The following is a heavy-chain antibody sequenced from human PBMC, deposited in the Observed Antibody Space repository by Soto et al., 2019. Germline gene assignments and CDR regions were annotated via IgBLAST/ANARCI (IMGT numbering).Heavy chain of an antibody. CDR2: VNPNSGDT. J-gene: IGHJ4*02. D-gene: IGHD1-26*01. Sequence: ASVKVSCKASGYTFTAYFMHWVRQAPGQGLEWMGWVNPNSGDTHYAQNFQARVSMTRDTSISTAYMQLSGLRSDDTALYYCARFSVGGEFDYWGQGTQVTVSS. V-gene: IGHV1-2*02. CDR3: ARFSVGGEFDY. CDR1: GYTFTAYF.